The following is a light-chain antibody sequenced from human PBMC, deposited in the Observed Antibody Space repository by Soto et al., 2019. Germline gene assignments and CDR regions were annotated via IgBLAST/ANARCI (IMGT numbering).Light chain of an antibody. V-gene: IGLV2-14*03. J-gene: IGLJ2*01. CDR3: SSYTSSSTRLV. Sequence: QSALTQPASVSGSPGQSITISCTGTSSDVGGYNYVSWYQHHPDKAPKLMIYDVNKRPSGVSNRFSGSKSGNTASLTISGLQAEDEAAYYCSSYTSSSTRLVFGGGTKVTVL. CDR2: DVN. CDR1: SSDVGGYNY.